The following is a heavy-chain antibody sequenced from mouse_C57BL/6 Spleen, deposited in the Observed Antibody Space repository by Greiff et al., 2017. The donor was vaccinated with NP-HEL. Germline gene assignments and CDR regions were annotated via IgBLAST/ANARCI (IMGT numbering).Heavy chain of an antibody. CDR2: ISGGGGNT. J-gene: IGHJ4*01. Sequence: EVMLVESGGGLVKPGGSLKLSCAASGFTFSSYTMSWVRQTPEKRLEWVATISGGGGNTYYPDSVKGRFTFSRDNAKNTLYLQMSSLRSEDTALYYCARRGTTGYAMDYWGQGTSVTVSS. D-gene: IGHD1-1*01. CDR3: ARRGTTGYAMDY. V-gene: IGHV5-9*01. CDR1: GFTFSSYT.